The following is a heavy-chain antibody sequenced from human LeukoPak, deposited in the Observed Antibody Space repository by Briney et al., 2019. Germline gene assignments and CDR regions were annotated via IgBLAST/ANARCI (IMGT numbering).Heavy chain of an antibody. CDR1: GFTVSSNY. CDR3: ARDSYSNY. Sequence: GGSLRFSCAASGFTVSSNYMNWVRQAPGKGLEWVSVIYTGGSTYYADSVKGRFTTSRDNSKNTVYLQMNSLRAEDTAVYYCARDSYSNYWGQGTLVTVSS. D-gene: IGHD4-11*01. CDR2: IYTGGST. V-gene: IGHV3-66*01. J-gene: IGHJ4*02.